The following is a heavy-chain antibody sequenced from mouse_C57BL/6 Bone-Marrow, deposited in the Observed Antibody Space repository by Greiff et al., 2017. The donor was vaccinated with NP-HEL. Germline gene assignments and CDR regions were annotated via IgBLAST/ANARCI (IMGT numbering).Heavy chain of an antibody. CDR3: ARSGFPVVAEDY. Sequence: QVQLKQSGAELVKPGASVKMSCKASGYTFTSYWITWVKQRPGQGLEWIGDIYPGSGSTNYNEKFKSKATLTVDTSSSTAYMQLSSLTSEDSAVYYWARSGFPVVAEDYWGQGTTLTVSS. CDR1: GYTFTSYW. V-gene: IGHV1-55*01. J-gene: IGHJ2*01. CDR2: IYPGSGST. D-gene: IGHD1-1*01.